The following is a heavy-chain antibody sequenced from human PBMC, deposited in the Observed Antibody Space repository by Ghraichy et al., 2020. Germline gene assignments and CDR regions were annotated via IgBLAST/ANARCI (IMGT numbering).Heavy chain of an antibody. J-gene: IGHJ4*02. D-gene: IGHD1-7*01. Sequence: GESLNISCTASGFTFGDYAMSWFRQAPGKGLEWVGFIRSKAYGGTTEYAASVKGRFTISRDDSKSIAYLQMNSLKTEDTAVYYCTRRLELRTFDYWGQGTLVTVSS. CDR2: IRSKAYGGTT. CDR1: GFTFGDYA. V-gene: IGHV3-49*03. CDR3: TRRLELRTFDY.